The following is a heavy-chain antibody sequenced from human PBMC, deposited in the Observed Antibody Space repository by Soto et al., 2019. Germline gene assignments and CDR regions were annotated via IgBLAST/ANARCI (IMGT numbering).Heavy chain of an antibody. CDR3: ARSPALPGLSSGYYGPFDY. J-gene: IGHJ4*02. Sequence: QVRLVQSGAAVKKPGASVKVSCKASGYPFTSYGITWVRQAPGQGLERMGWISAYNGNTNYAQKLQGRVTMTTDTSTITAYMELRSLRPDDTAVYFCARSPALPGLSSGYYGPFDYWGQGTLVTVSS. CDR2: ISAYNGNT. CDR1: GYPFTSYG. D-gene: IGHD3-22*01. V-gene: IGHV1-18*01.